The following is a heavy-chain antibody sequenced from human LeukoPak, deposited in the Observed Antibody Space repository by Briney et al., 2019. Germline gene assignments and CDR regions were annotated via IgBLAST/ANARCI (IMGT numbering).Heavy chain of an antibody. J-gene: IGHJ4*02. V-gene: IGHV4-34*01. D-gene: IGHD3-9*01. CDR1: GGSITGYY. CDR3: ARGNILTGYCFDF. Sequence: SETLSLTCAVYGGSITGYYWSWIRQTPGRGLEWVGEIHYTGATSYNPSLKSRATISTDTSKNQFSLRLSSVTAADTAVYYYARGNILTGYCFDFWGQGALVTVSS. CDR2: IHYTGAT.